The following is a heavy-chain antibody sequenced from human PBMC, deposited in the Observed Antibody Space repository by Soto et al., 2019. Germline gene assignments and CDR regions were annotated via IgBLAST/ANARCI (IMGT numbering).Heavy chain of an antibody. J-gene: IGHJ2*01. CDR3: ARPRGTTPAVWYFDL. V-gene: IGHV4-59*08. Sequence: QVQLQESGPGLVKPSETLSLTCTVSGGYISSHYWSWIRQPPGKGLEWIGYVYHSGKTDSNPSLMSRVTRSMDTSKNQISLTLTSVTAADTAVYYCARPRGTTPAVWYFDLWGRGTLVTVSS. D-gene: IGHD1-26*01. CDR1: GGYISSHY. CDR2: VYHSGKT.